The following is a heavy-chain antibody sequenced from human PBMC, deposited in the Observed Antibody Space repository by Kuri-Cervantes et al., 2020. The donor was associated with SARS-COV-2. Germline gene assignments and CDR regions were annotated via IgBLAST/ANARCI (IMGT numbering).Heavy chain of an antibody. CDR2: INHSGST. CDR3: ARTNRGLYYYYYCMDV. Sequence: LRLSCAVYGGSFSGYYWSWIRQPPGKGLEWVGEINHSGSTNYNPSLKSQVTISVDTSKNQFSLKLSSVTAADTAVYYCARTNRGLYYYYYCMDVWGQGTTVTVSS. D-gene: IGHD3-10*01. CDR1: GGSFSGYY. J-gene: IGHJ6*02. V-gene: IGHV4-34*01.